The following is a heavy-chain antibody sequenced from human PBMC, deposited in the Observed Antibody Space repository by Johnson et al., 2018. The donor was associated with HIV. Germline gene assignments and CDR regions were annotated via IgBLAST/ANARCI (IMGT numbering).Heavy chain of an antibody. CDR1: GFTFDDYA. CDR3: AGSFTAHI. J-gene: IGHJ3*02. CDR2: INSDGSST. D-gene: IGHD5-18*01. Sequence: QLVESGGVVVQPGGSLRLSCAASGFTFDDYAMHWVRQAPGKGLEWVSRINSDGSSTTYADSVKGRFTISRDNGKNTLYLQMNSLRVEDTAVYYCAGSFTAHIWVHGTMVSVSS. V-gene: IGHV3-43D*04.